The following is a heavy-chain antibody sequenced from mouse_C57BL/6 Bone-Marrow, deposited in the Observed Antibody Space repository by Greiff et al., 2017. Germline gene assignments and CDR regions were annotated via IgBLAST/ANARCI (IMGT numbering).Heavy chain of an antibody. V-gene: IGHV1-47*01. CDR2: FHPYNDDT. D-gene: IGHD5-1*01. Sequence: LLESGAELVKPGASVKMSCKASGYTFTTSSMEWVKQKHGKSLEWIGNFHPYNDDTKYNEKFKGKATLTVEKSSNTVYLELSRLTSDDSAVYYCAGSSTFFYYFDYWGQGTTLTVSS. J-gene: IGHJ2*01. CDR3: AGSSTFFYYFDY. CDR1: GYTFTTSS.